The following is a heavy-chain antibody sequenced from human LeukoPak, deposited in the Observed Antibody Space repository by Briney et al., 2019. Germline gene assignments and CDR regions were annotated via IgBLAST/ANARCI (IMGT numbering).Heavy chain of an antibody. D-gene: IGHD5-12*01. CDR3: AERRSRGYSGYEGSYFDY. Sequence: PGGSLRLSCAASGFTFSSYAMSWVRQAPGKGLEWVSAISGSGGSTYYADSVKGRFTISRDNSKNTLYLQMNSLRAEDTAVYYCAERRSRGYSGYEGSYFDYWGQGTLVTVSS. CDR2: ISGSGGST. J-gene: IGHJ4*02. CDR1: GFTFSSYA. V-gene: IGHV3-23*01.